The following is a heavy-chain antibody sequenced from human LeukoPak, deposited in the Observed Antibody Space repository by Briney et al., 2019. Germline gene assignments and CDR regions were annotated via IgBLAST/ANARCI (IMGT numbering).Heavy chain of an antibody. D-gene: IGHD5-18*01. CDR2: IHCCGNT. J-gene: IGHJ5*01. Sequence: SQTLSLLCTVSGDLINRGYDRVWLRQAPGEGLEWIGYIHCCGNTSYTPSVQNRLILSRDTNEDPLSLTLTSVTAADTAVYFCASGYGSGWLDSWGQGTQVTVSS. CDR3: ASGYGSGWLDS. V-gene: IGHV4-30-4*08. CDR1: GDLINRGYDR.